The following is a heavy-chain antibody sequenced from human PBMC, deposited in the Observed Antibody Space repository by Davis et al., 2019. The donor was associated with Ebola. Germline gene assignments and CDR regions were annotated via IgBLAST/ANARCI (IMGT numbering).Heavy chain of an antibody. CDR2: ISTHSATI. J-gene: IGHJ5*02. CDR3: ARGEISGYYRIHWFDA. D-gene: IGHD3-22*01. Sequence: GESLKISCAASGFTFSSYSMNWVRQAPGKGLEWVSYISTHSATIYYADSVKGRFTISRDNAKNSLYLQMNSLRDEDTAVYYCARGEISGYYRIHWFDAWGQGTLVTVSS. V-gene: IGHV3-48*02. CDR1: GFTFSSYS.